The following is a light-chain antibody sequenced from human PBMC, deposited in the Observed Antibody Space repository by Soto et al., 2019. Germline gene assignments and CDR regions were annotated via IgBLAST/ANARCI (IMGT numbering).Light chain of an antibody. Sequence: EIVLTQSPGTLSLSPGERATLSCRASQSVSSSYLGWYQQKPGQAPRLLIYGASTRATGIPARFSGSGSGTEFTLTISSLQSEDFGVYYCQQYNNWPRTFGQGTKVDIK. CDR2: GAS. V-gene: IGKV3-15*01. J-gene: IGKJ1*01. CDR3: QQYNNWPRT. CDR1: QSVSSSY.